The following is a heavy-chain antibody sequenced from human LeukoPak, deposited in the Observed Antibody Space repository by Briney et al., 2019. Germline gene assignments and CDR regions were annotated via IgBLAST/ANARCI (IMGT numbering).Heavy chain of an antibody. D-gene: IGHD3-22*01. V-gene: IGHV3-33*01. J-gene: IGHJ4*02. CDR3: ARGPDYYDSSGYSFDY. Sequence: GGSLRLSCAASGFTFSSYGMHRVRQAPGKGLEWVAVIWYDGSNKYYADSVKGRFTISRDNSKNTLYLQMNSLRAEDTAVYYCARGPDYYDSSGYSFDYWGQGTLVTVSS. CDR1: GFTFSSYG. CDR2: IWYDGSNK.